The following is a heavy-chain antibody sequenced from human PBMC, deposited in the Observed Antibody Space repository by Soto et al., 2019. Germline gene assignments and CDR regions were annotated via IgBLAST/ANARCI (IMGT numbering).Heavy chain of an antibody. CDR1: GSSISTDFY. D-gene: IGHD1-1*01. Sequence: SETLSLTCVVSGSSISTDFYWGWIRQAPGKALGWIGSIYHSGTTYYNPSLRSRLTISVDTSNNQFSLMLSSVTAADTAVYYCEREGDWTFDYWGQGTLVTVSS. CDR2: IYHSGTT. V-gene: IGHV4-38-2*02. CDR3: EREGDWTFDY. J-gene: IGHJ4*02.